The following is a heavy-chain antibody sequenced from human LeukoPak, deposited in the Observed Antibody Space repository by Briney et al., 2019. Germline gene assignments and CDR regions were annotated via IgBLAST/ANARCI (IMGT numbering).Heavy chain of an antibody. CDR1: GFSFSNYG. J-gene: IGHJ3*02. CDR3: AKDRGGAYYESSVDI. D-gene: IGHD3-22*01. CDR2: ISYDGNNK. Sequence: GGSLRLSCAASGFSFSNYGIHWVRQAPGKGLEWVAVISYDGNNKYYADSVKGRFTISRDNSKSTLYLQMNSLRAEDTAVYYCAKDRGGAYYESSVDIWGQGTMVTVSS. V-gene: IGHV3-30*18.